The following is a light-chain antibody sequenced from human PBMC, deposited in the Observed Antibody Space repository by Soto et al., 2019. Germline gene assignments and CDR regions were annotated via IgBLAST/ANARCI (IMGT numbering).Light chain of an antibody. CDR2: AAS. CDR3: QQSDSTPYT. CDR1: QSISNS. Sequence: DIQMTQSPSSLSASVGDRVTITCRASQSISNSLNWYQQRPGKAPQLLIYAASTLQSGVPSRFSGSGSGTDFTLTINSLQPEDFATYYCQQSDSTPYTFGQGTKLEIK. J-gene: IGKJ2*01. V-gene: IGKV1-39*01.